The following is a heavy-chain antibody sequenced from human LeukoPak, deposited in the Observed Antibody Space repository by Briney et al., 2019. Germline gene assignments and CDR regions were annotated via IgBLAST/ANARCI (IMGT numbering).Heavy chain of an antibody. CDR1: GFTLSDHY. CDR2: SRGKTHSYTT. CDR3: VRGYCSGATCYTFDP. V-gene: IGHV3-72*01. Sequence: PGGSLRLSCAASGFTLSDHYIDWVRQAPGKGLEWLGRSRGKTHSYTTEYVASVKGRFTISRDDSKNSLYLQMNSLKIEDTAVYYCVRGYCSGATCYTFDPWGQGTLVSVSS. J-gene: IGHJ5*02. D-gene: IGHD2-15*01.